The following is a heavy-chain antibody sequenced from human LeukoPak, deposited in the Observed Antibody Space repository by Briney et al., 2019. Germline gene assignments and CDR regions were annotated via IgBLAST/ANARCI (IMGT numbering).Heavy chain of an antibody. CDR1: GCTFTGYY. J-gene: IGHJ4*02. CDR2: INPNSGGT. V-gene: IGHV1-2*02. CDR3: ERGKSPYYFDY. Sequence: ASVKVSCKASGCTFTGYYMHWVRQAPGQGLEWMGWINPNSGGTNYAQNFQGRVTMTRDTSISTAYMELSGLRSDDTAIYYCERGKSPYYFDYWGQGTLVTVSS.